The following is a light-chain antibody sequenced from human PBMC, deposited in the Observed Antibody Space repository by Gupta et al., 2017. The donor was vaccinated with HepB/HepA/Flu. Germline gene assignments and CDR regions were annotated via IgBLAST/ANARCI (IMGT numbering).Light chain of an antibody. CDR2: RAS. V-gene: IGKV1-5*03. CDR3: QQYNSYPMCS. CDR1: QSISSW. Sequence: DIQMTQSPSTLSASVGDRVTITCRASQSISSWLAWYQQKPGKAPKLLIYRASILESGVPSRFSGSGSGTEFTLTISSLQPDDFATYYCQQYNSYPMCSFGQGTKLEIK. J-gene: IGKJ2*04.